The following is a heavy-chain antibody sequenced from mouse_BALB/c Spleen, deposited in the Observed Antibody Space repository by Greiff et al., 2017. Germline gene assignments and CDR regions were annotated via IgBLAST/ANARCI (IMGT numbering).Heavy chain of an antibody. D-gene: IGHD1-1*01. J-gene: IGHJ3*01. V-gene: IGHV14-3*02. CDR2: IDPANGNT. CDR1: GFNIKDTY. Sequence: EVQGVESGAELVKPGASVKLSCTASGFNIKDTYMHWVKQRPEQGLEWIGRIDPANGNTKYDPKFQGKATITADTSSNTAYLQLSSLTSEDTAVYYCASLYYGSSGAWFAYWGQGTLVTVSA. CDR3: ASLYYGSSGAWFAY.